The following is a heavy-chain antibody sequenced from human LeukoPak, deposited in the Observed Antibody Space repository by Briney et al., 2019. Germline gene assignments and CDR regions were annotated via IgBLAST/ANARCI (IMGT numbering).Heavy chain of an antibody. V-gene: IGHV3-53*01. J-gene: IGHJ4*02. CDR1: GFTVSSNY. D-gene: IGHD2-15*01. Sequence: PGGSLRLSCAPSGFTVSSNYMSWVRQAPGKGLEWVSVIYSGSITYYADSVRGRFTISRDNSKNTVYLQMNSLRAEDTAMYYCARAVGGSLDYWGQGTLVTVSS. CDR2: IYSGSIT. CDR3: ARAVGGSLDY.